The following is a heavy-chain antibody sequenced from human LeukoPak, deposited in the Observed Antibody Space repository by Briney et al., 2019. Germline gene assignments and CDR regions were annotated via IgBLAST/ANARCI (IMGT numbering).Heavy chain of an antibody. CDR2: MNPNSGNT. D-gene: IGHD3-9*01. Sequence: GASVKVSCTASGYTFTSYDINWVRQATGQGLEWMGWMNPNSGNTGYAQKFQGRVTMTRNTSISTAYMELSSLRSEDTAVYYCARVTTYYDILTGYTPHDAFDIWGQGTMVTVSS. CDR3: ARVTTYYDILTGYTPHDAFDI. CDR1: GYTFTSYD. V-gene: IGHV1-8*01. J-gene: IGHJ3*02.